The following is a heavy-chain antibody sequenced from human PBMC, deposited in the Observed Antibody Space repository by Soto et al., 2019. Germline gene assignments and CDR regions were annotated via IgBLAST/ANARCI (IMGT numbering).Heavy chain of an antibody. CDR3: ARNIVVVPAAKGWFDP. D-gene: IGHD2-2*01. Sequence: ASVKVSCKAPGYTFTSYGISWLRQAPGQGLEWMGWISACNGNTNYAQKLQGRVTMTTDTSTSTAYMELRSLRSDDTAVYYCARNIVVVPAAKGWFDPWGQGTLVTVSS. CDR1: GYTFTSYG. CDR2: ISACNGNT. V-gene: IGHV1-18*04. J-gene: IGHJ5*02.